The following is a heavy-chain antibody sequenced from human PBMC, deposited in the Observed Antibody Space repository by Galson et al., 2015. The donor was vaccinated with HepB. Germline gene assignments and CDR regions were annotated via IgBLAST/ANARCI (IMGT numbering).Heavy chain of an antibody. J-gene: IGHJ3*02. V-gene: IGHV3-30*04. CDR3: ARGGYYDSTYDAFDI. D-gene: IGHD3-22*01. CDR2: ISYDGSNK. Sequence: SLRLSCAASGFTFSSYAMHWVRQAPGKGLEWVAVISYDGSNKYYADSVKGRFTISRDNSKNTLYLQMNSLRAEDTAVYYCARGGYYDSTYDAFDIWGQGTMVTVSS. CDR1: GFTFSSYA.